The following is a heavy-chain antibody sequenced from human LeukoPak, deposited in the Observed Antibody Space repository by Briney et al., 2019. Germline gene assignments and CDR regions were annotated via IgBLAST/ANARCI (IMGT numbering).Heavy chain of an antibody. J-gene: IGHJ5*02. Sequence: SETLSLTCAVSGYSISSGYYWGWIRQPPGEGLEWIGSITYYNPSLKSRVTISVDTSKNQFSLQLSSVTAADTAVYYCARQWRDGDWFDPWGQGTLVTVSS. CDR1: GYSISSGYY. D-gene: IGHD6-19*01. CDR2: IT. V-gene: IGHV4-38-2*01. CDR3: ARQWRDGDWFDP.